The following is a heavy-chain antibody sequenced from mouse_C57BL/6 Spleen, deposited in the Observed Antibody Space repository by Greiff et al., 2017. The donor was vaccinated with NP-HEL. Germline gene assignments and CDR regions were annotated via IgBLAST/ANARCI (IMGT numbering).Heavy chain of an antibody. CDR2: IYPGDGDT. CDR1: GYAFSSSW. D-gene: IGHD2-5*01. CDR3: ARGRDPTIVTSFAY. J-gene: IGHJ3*01. Sequence: QVQLQQSGPELVKPGASVKISCKASGYAFSSSWMNWVKQRPGKGLEWIGRIYPGDGDTNYNGKFKGKATLTADKSSSTAYMQLSSLTSEDSAVYFCARGRDPTIVTSFAYWGQGTLVTVSA. V-gene: IGHV1-82*01.